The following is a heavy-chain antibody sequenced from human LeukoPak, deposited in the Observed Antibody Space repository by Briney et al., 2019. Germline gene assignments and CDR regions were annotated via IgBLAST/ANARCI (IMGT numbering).Heavy chain of an antibody. CDR1: GFTFSSYA. D-gene: IGHD6-25*01. CDR2: ISDSGDSA. J-gene: IGHJ5*02. Sequence: PGGSLRLSCTASGFTFSSYAMTWVRQPPGKGLEWVSAISDSGDSAFSADPVKRRFTISRDNSKNTLYLQMNSLRAEDTAVYYCAKVGRLKYFAPWGQGTRVTVPS. CDR3: AKVGRLKYFAP. V-gene: IGHV3-23*01.